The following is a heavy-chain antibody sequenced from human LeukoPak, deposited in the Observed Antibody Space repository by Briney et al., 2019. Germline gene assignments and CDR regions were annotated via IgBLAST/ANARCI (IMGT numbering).Heavy chain of an antibody. D-gene: IGHD6-19*01. CDR1: GGSISSYY. CDR3: ARDETRWLVSYGMDV. V-gene: IGHV4-4*07. CDR2: IYTSGST. J-gene: IGHJ6*02. Sequence: PSETLSLTCTVSGGSISSYYWSWIRQPAGKGLEWIGRIYTSGSTNYNPSLKSRVTMSVDTSKNQFSLKLSSVTAADTAVYYCARDETRWLVSYGMDVWGQGITVTVSS.